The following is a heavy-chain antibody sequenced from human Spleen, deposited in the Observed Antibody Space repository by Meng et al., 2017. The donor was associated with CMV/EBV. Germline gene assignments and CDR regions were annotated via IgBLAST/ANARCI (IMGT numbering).Heavy chain of an antibody. CDR2: IYPGDSNI. D-gene: IGHD1-26*01. CDR1: GFIVSSDN. V-gene: IGHV5-51*01. CDR3: ARLEWELLPFDY. Sequence: GESLKISCAASGFIVSSDNMNWVRQMPGKGLEWMGSIYPGDSNIKYSPSFQGQVTLSADKSISTAYMQWSSLKASDTAIYYCARLEWELLPFDYWGQGTLVTVSS. J-gene: IGHJ4*02.